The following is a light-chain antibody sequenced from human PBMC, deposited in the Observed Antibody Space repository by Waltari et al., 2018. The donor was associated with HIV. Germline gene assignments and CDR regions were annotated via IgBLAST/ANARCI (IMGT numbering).Light chain of an antibody. CDR1: SRDIGLYNY. CDR3: SSYTANETLV. CDR2: GVN. V-gene: IGLV2-14*03. J-gene: IGLJ2*01. Sequence: PGQSISISCTGTSRDIGLYNYVSWYQQYPGKAPQVLIYGVNSRPLGISFRFSGSKSGNTASLTISGLQAEDEADYYCSSYTANETLVFGGGTKLTVL.